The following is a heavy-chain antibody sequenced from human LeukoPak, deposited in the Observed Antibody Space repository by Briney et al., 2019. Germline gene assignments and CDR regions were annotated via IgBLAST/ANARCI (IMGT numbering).Heavy chain of an antibody. CDR3: AKDRLVVTFDY. Sequence: GGSLRLSCAASGLAFSDYGMHWVRQTPGKGLVWVALIWYDGSKIYYADSVKGRFTISRDNSRNTLFLQMNNLRVEDTAVYYCAKDRLVVTFDYWGQGTLVTVSS. CDR1: GLAFSDYG. V-gene: IGHV3-33*06. D-gene: IGHD3-22*01. J-gene: IGHJ4*02. CDR2: IWYDGSKI.